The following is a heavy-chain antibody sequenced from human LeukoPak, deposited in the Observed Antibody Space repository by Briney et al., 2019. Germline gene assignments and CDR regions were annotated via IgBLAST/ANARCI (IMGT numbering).Heavy chain of an antibody. D-gene: IGHD1-14*01. CDR2: IYPGDSDT. V-gene: IGHV5-51*01. CDR1: GYSFTSYW. Sequence: GESLKISCKGSGYSFTSYWIVWVRQLPGKGLVWMGIIYPGDSDTRYSPSFQGHVTISAEKSISTAYLQWSSLKASDTAMYYCARRLTHPRGGYFDYWGQGTLVTVSS. J-gene: IGHJ4*02. CDR3: ARRLTHPRGGYFDY.